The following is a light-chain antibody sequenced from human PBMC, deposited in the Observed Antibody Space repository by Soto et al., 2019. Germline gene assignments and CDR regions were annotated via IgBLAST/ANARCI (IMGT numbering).Light chain of an antibody. J-gene: IGLJ2*01. CDR2: EVS. V-gene: IGLV2-14*01. CDR3: SSYTSSSTPHVV. CDR1: SSDVGGYNY. Sequence: QSALTQPASVSGSPGQSITISCTGTSSDVGGYNYVSWYQQHPGKAPKLMIYEVSNRPSGVSNRFSGSKSGNTASLTISGLQAEDADDYYCSSYTSSSTPHVVFGGGTKLTVL.